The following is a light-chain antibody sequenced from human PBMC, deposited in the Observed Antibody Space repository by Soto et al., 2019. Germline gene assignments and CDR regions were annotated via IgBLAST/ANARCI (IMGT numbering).Light chain of an antibody. CDR3: CSFAHGSKMM. V-gene: IGLV2-23*01. J-gene: IGLJ3*02. CDR2: ETS. Sequence: QSALTQPASVSGSPGQSITISCTGTSSDVGTYNLVSWYQHHPGKAPKLMIYETSKRPSGVSNRCFGSKSGNTASLTISGLQYEDEADYCYCSFAHGSKMMFGGGTKVTVL. CDR1: SSDVGTYNL.